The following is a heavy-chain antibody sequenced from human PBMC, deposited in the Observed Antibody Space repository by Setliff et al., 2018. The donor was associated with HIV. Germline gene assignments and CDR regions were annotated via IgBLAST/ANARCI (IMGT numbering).Heavy chain of an antibody. Sequence: GGSLRLSCAASGFTFSRHGMHWVRQAPGKGLEWVAVISYDGLKKYYADSVQGRFTVSRDNSKNTLYLQMSSLRAEDTAVYYCAKDFGFAIATTYYFDLWGQRTLVTVSS. D-gene: IGHD1-1*01. J-gene: IGHJ4*02. CDR2: ISYDGLKK. CDR1: GFTFSRHG. CDR3: AKDFGFAIATTYYFDL. V-gene: IGHV3-30*18.